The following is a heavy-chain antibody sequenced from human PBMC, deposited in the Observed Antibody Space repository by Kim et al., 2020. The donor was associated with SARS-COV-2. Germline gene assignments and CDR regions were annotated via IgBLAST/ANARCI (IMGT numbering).Heavy chain of an antibody. Sequence: GGSLRLSCAASGFTFSSYGMHWVRQAPGKGLEWVAVISYDGSNKYYADSVKGRFTISRDNSKNTLYLQMNSLRAEDTAVYYCAKDRYGSGRVFDYWGQGTLVTVSS. J-gene: IGHJ4*02. CDR1: GFTFSSYG. CDR3: AKDRYGSGRVFDY. D-gene: IGHD3-10*01. V-gene: IGHV3-30*18. CDR2: ISYDGSNK.